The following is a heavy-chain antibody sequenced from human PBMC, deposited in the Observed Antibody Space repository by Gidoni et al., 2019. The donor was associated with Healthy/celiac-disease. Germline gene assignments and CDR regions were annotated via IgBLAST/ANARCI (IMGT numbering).Heavy chain of an antibody. CDR2: IKSKTDGGTT. Sequence: EVQLVESGGGLVKPGGSLRLYCSASGFTFSNSWTSWVRQAPGKRLEWVGRIKSKTDGGTTDYAAPVKGRFTISRDDSKNTLYLQMNSLKTEDTAVYYCTTDRRGLWFGELMGDYWGQGPLVTVSS. J-gene: IGHJ4*02. CDR3: TTDRRGLWFGELMGDY. V-gene: IGHV3-15*01. D-gene: IGHD3-10*01. CDR1: GFTFSNSW.